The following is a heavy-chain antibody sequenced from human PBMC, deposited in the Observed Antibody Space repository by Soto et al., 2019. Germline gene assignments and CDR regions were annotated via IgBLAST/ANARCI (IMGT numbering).Heavy chain of an antibody. V-gene: IGHV3-30-3*01. CDR3: GRDIGVGGTLGVIDY. CDR1: GFIFSGNA. D-gene: IGHD6-19*01. Sequence: QVQLVESGGGVVQPGRSLRLSCAASGFIFSGNAMHWVRQAPGKGLEWVAVISYDGSRKYYADSVKGRFTISRDKSKNTLDLQMNSLRAEDTAVYYCGRDIGVGGTLGVIDYWGQGTLVTVSS. J-gene: IGHJ4*02. CDR2: ISYDGSRK.